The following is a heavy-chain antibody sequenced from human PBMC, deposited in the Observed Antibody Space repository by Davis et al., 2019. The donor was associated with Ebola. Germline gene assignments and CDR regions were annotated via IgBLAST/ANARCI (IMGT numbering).Heavy chain of an antibody. CDR3: AREGGRVVVAATNYYYGMDV. Sequence: GESLKISCAASGFTFSSYGMHWVRQAPGKGLEWVAFIRYDGSNKYYADSVKGRFTISRDNSKKTLYLQMNSLRAEDKAVYYCAREGGRVVVAATNYYYGMDVWGKGTTVTVSS. CDR2: IRYDGSNK. D-gene: IGHD2-15*01. CDR1: GFTFSSYG. V-gene: IGHV3-30*02. J-gene: IGHJ6*04.